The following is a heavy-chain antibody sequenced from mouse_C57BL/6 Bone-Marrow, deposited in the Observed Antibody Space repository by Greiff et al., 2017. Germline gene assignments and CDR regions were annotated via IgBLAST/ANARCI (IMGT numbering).Heavy chain of an antibody. CDR2: ISYDGSN. CDR3: ASLVRTYARDY. CDR1: GYSITSGYY. Sequence: EVKLMESGPGLVKPSQSLSLPCSVTGYSITSGYYWNWIRQFPGNKLEWMGYISYDGSNNSNPSLKNRISITRDTSKNQFFLKLNSVTTEDTATYYCASLVRTYARDYWGQGTSVTVSS. J-gene: IGHJ4*01. V-gene: IGHV3-6*01. D-gene: IGHD2-5*01.